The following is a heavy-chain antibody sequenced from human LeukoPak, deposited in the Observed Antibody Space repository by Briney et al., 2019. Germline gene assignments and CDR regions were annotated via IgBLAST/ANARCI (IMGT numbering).Heavy chain of an antibody. J-gene: IGHJ4*02. V-gene: IGHV6-1*01. CDR2: TYYKSKWYN. Sequence: SQTLSLTCAISGDSVSSNSAAWNWIRQSPSRGLEWLGRTYYKSKWYNDYAVSVKSRITINPDASKNRFSLQLNSVTPEDTAVSYCARAPWDDILTGSYYYFDSWGQGTLVTVSS. CDR1: GDSVSSNSAA. D-gene: IGHD3-9*01. CDR3: ARAPWDDILTGSYYYFDS.